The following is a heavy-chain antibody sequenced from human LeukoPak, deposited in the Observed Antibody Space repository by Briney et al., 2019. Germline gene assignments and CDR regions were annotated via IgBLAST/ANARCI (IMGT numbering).Heavy chain of an antibody. CDR2: ISGSGGST. CDR3: ARDKAGATTDDAFDI. V-gene: IGHV3-23*01. J-gene: IGHJ3*02. Sequence: GGTLRLSCAASGFTFSSYGMSWVRQAPGKGLEWVSAISGSGGSTYYADSVKGRFTISRDNSKNTLYLQMNSLRAEDTAVYYCARDKAGATTDDAFDIWGQGTMVTVSS. CDR1: GFTFSSYG. D-gene: IGHD1-26*01.